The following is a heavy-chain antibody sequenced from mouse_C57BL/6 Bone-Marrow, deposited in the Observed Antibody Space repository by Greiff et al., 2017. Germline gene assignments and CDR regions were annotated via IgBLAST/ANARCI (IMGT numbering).Heavy chain of an antibody. CDR2: IDPSDSET. CDR3: ARLYYGSRGLDY. CDR1: GYTFTSYW. V-gene: IGHV1-52*01. D-gene: IGHD1-1*01. J-gene: IGHJ2*01. Sequence: QVQLQQPGAELVRPGSSVKLSCKASGYTFTSYWMHWVKQRPIQGLEWIGNIDPSDSETHYNQKFKDKATLTVDKSSSTADMQLSSLTSEDSAVYYCARLYYGSRGLDYWGQGTTLSVSS.